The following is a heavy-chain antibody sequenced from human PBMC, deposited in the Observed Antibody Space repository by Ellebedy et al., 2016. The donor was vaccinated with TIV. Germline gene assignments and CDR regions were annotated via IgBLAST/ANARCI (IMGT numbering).Heavy chain of an antibody. CDR1: GFTYSAYS. Sequence: GESLKISXAASGFTYSAYSMHWLSQAPGKGLEWVAVISGGADVQYYADSVKGRFTISRDNSKNTVFLQMNSLRPEDTAVYSCARELNAPRGHLDNWGQGTLVSVSS. V-gene: IGHV3-30-3*01. CDR2: ISGGADVQ. CDR3: ARELNAPRGHLDN. D-gene: IGHD3-10*01. J-gene: IGHJ4*02.